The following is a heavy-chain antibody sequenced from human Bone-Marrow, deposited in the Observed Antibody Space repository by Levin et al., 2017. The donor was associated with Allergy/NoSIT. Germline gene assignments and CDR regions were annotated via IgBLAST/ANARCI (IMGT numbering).Heavy chain of an antibody. D-gene: IGHD3-16*02. CDR1: GFMFSTYW. CDR2: INADGSSV. Sequence: GESLKISCAASGFMFSTYWMHWVRQAPGKGLVWVSRINADGSSVSYADSVKGRFTISRDNVKNMVYLQMNNLRAEDTAVYYCARLEVYGEYAWGNYRPSYYFDCWGQGTVVTVSS. V-gene: IGHV3-74*01. CDR3: ARLEVYGEYAWGNYRPSYYFDC. J-gene: IGHJ4*02.